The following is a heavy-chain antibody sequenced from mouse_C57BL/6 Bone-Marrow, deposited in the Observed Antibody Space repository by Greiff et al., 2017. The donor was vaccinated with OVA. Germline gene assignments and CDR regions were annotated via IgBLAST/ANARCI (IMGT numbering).Heavy chain of an antibody. J-gene: IGHJ2*01. CDR3: ARHYSNSYYFDY. D-gene: IGHD2-5*01. Sequence: QVQLKQPGAELVKPGASVKMSCKASGYTFTSYWITWVKQRPGQGLEWIGDIYPGSGSTNYNEKFKSKATLTVDTSSSTAYMQLSSLTSEDSAVYYCARHYSNSYYFDYWGQGTTLTVSS. CDR2: IYPGSGST. V-gene: IGHV1-55*01. CDR1: GYTFTSYW.